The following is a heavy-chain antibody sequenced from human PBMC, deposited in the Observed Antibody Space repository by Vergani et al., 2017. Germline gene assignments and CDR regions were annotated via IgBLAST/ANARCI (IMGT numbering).Heavy chain of an antibody. CDR2: INHSGST. V-gene: IGHV4-34*01. Sequence: QVQLQQWGAGLLKPSETLSLTCAVYGGSFSGYYWSWIRQPPGKGLEWIGEINHSGSTNYNPSLKSRVTISVDTSKNQFSLKLSSVTAADTAVYYCARGRGSRLYYYYMDVWDKGTTVTVSS. D-gene: IGHD2-2*01. CDR1: GGSFSGYY. J-gene: IGHJ6*03. CDR3: ARGRGSRLYYYYMDV.